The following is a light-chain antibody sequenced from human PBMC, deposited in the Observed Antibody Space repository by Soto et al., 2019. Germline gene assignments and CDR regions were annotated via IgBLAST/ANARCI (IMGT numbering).Light chain of an antibody. CDR3: SSYGGSNNLI. CDR2: EVS. Sequence: QSALTQPPSASGSPGQSVTISCSGTSSDVGGYHYVSWYQQHPGKAPKLMIYEVSKRPSGVPDRFSGSKSGNTASLTVSGLQAEDEADYYCSSYGGSNNLIFGGGTKVTVL. J-gene: IGLJ2*01. V-gene: IGLV2-8*01. CDR1: SSDVGGYHY.